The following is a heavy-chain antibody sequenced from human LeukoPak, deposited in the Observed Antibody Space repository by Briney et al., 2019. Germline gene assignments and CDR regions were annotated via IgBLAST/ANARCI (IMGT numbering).Heavy chain of an antibody. CDR1: GGSINSYY. CDR2: IYYSGST. J-gene: IGHJ3*02. Sequence: SETLSLTCTVSGGSINSYYWSWIRQPPGKGLEWIGYIYYSGSTNYNPSLKSRVTISVDTSNNKFSLKLTSLTAADTAIYYCVRHLSAGRPAFDIWGQGTMVTVSS. CDR3: VRHLSAGRPAFDI. D-gene: IGHD2-15*01. V-gene: IGHV4-59*08.